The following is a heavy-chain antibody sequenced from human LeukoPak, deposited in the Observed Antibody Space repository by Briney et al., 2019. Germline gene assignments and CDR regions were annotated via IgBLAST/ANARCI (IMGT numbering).Heavy chain of an antibody. D-gene: IGHD1-26*01. J-gene: IGHJ4*02. CDR2: IYYSGST. V-gene: IGHV4-59*12. Sequence: PSETLSLTCTVSGGSISSYYWSWIRQPPGKGLEWIGYIYYSGSTYYNPSLKSRVTISVDTSKNQFSLKLSSVTVADTAVYYCARDEGVSPPGKWGQGTLVTVSS. CDR1: GGSISSYY. CDR3: ARDEGVSPPGK.